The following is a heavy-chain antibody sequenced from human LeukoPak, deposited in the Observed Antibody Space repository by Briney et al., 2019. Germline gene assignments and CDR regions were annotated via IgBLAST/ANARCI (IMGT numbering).Heavy chain of an antibody. CDR1: GFTFSSYA. V-gene: IGHV3-30*04. J-gene: IGHJ6*02. Sequence: GGSLRLSCAASGFTFSSYAMHWVRQAPGKGLEWVAVISYDGSNKYYADSVKGRFTISRDNSKNTLYLQMNSLRAEDTAVYYCARGYSSNPPGGYYYYGIDVWGQGTTVTVSS. CDR3: ARGYSSNPPGGYYYYGIDV. CDR2: ISYDGSNK. D-gene: IGHD6-13*01.